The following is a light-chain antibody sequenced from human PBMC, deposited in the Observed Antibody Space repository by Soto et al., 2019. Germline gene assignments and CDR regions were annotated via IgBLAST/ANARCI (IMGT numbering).Light chain of an antibody. CDR2: EVF. Sequence: QSALTQPASVSGSPGQSITSSCTGTSSDVGGYDYVSWYQQHPGKVPKLMIYEVFRRPSGISDRFSGSKSGNTASLTISGLQAEDEADYYCCSYTTTSTVVFGGGTKVTVL. J-gene: IGLJ2*01. CDR1: SSDVGGYDY. CDR3: CSYTTTSTVV. V-gene: IGLV2-14*03.